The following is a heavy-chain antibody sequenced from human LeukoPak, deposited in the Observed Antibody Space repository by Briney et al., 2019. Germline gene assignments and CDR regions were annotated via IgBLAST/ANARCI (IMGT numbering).Heavy chain of an antibody. V-gene: IGHV3-21*01. Sequence: PGGSLRLSCAASGFTFSSYAMSWVRQAPGKGLEWVSSISSSSSYIYYADSVKGRFTISRDNAKNSLYLQMNSLRAEDTAVYYCAREARMLESSRGSWFDPWGQGTLVTVSS. CDR2: ISSSSSYI. J-gene: IGHJ5*02. CDR3: AREARMLESSRGSWFDP. CDR1: GFTFSSYA. D-gene: IGHD6-13*01.